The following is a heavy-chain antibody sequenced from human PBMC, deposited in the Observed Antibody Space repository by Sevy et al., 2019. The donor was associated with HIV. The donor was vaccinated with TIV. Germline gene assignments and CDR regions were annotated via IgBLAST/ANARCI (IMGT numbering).Heavy chain of an antibody. CDR1: GFTFSSYA. D-gene: IGHD3-22*01. CDR3: ARDNRKYYYDSSGYPDY. CDR2: ISYDGSNK. V-gene: IGHV3-30-3*01. Sequence: GGSLRLSCAASGFTFSSYAMYWVRQAPGMGLEWVAVISYDGSNKYYADSVKGRFTISRDNSKNTLYLQMNSLRAEDTAVYYCARDNRKYYYDSSGYPDYWGQRTLVTVSS. J-gene: IGHJ4*02.